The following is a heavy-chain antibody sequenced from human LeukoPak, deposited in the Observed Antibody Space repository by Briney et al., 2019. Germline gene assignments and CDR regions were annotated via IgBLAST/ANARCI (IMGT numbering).Heavy chain of an antibody. CDR3: ARDLGSSWYDRFDP. V-gene: IGHV1-2*02. Sequence: GASVKVSCKASGYTFTGYYIHWVRQAPGQGLEWMGWISPNSGVTNYAQKFQDRVTMTRDTSISTAYMELSRLRSDDTAVYYCARDLGSSWYDRFDPWGQGTLVTVSS. J-gene: IGHJ5*02. D-gene: IGHD6-13*01. CDR1: GYTFTGYY. CDR2: ISPNSGVT.